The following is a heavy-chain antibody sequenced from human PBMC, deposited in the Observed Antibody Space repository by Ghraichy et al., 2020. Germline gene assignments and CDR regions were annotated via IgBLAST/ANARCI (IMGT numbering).Heavy chain of an antibody. CDR1: GGSITNYY. CDR3: ARRLEIRSFDL. V-gene: IGHV4-59*01. CDR2: ILHSGCT. Sequence: SETLSLTCTVSGGSITNYYWSWIRQPPGKGLECIGHILHSGCTNYNPSLKSRVTISIDTSKNQFSLKLSSVPAAYTAVYYCARRLEIRSFDLWGRGTLVTVSS. J-gene: IGHJ2*01. D-gene: IGHD1-1*01.